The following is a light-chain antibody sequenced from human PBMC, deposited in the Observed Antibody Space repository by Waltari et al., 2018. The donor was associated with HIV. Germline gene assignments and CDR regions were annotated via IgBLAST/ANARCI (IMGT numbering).Light chain of an antibody. V-gene: IGLV2-8*01. Sequence: QSALTQPPSASGSPGQSVTISCTGSSSDIGGYDFVSGFQQHPGKAPKLVIYEVYKRPSGVPDRFSGSKSGNTASLTVSGLQAEDEAYYHCSSYAGNYNLVFGGGTKLTVL. CDR3: SSYAGNYNLV. CDR2: EVY. CDR1: SSDIGGYDF. J-gene: IGLJ3*02.